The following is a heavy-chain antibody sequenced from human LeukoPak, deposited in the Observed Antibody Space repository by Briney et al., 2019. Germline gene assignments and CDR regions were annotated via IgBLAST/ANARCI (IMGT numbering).Heavy chain of an antibody. J-gene: IGHJ4*02. CDR3: ARGLDY. V-gene: IGHV3-48*01. Sequence: GGSLRLSCEAPEFILSSYAMSWVRQAPGKGLEWVSYISSSSGTINYADSVKGRFTISRDNAKNSLYLQMNSLRAEDTAVYYCARGLDYWGQGTPVTVSS. CDR2: ISSSSGTI. CDR1: EFILSSYA.